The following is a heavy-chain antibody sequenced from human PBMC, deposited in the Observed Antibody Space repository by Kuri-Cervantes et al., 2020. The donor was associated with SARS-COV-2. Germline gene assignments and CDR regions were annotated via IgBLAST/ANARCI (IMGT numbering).Heavy chain of an antibody. CDR3: ARDESGAAAAHVGY. V-gene: IGHV1-2*02. Sequence: ASVKVSCKASGYTFTGYYMHWVRQAPGQGLEWMGWINPNSGGTNYAQKFQGRVTMTRDTSISTAYMELSRLRSDDTDVYYCARDESGAAAAHVGYWGQGALVTVPQ. CDR2: INPNSGGT. D-gene: IGHD6-13*01. CDR1: GYTFTGYY. J-gene: IGHJ4*02.